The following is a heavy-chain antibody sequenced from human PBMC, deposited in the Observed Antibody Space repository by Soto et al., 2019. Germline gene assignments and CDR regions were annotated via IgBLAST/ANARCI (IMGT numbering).Heavy chain of an antibody. CDR3: ARGSQGSSWYPSSIDY. D-gene: IGHD6-13*01. CDR1: GGSISSYY. V-gene: IGHV4-59*01. CDR2: IYYSGST. Sequence: QVQLQESGPGLVKPSETLSLTCTVSGGSISSYYWSWIRQPPGKGLEWIGYIYYSGSTNYNPSLKSRVTISVDTSKNQFSLKLSSVTAADTAVYYCARGSQGSSWYPSSIDYWGQGTLVTVSS. J-gene: IGHJ4*02.